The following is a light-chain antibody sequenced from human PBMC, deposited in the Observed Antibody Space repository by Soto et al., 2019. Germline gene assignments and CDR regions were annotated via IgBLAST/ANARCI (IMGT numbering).Light chain of an antibody. CDR2: DVT. J-gene: IGLJ2*01. Sequence: QSALTQPRSVSGSPGQSVTISCTGTSSDVGGYNYVCWYQQHPGKAPKVMIYDVTKRPSGVPDRFSGSKSGNTASLTISGLQAEDEADYYCCSYAGSYTLVFGGGTKLTVL. CDR3: CSYAGSYTLV. V-gene: IGLV2-11*01. CDR1: SSDVGGYNY.